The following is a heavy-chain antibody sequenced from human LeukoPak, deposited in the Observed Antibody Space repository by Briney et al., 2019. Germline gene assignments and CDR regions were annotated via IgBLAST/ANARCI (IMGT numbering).Heavy chain of an antibody. Sequence: GASVRVSCKTSGYVFTTSGISWVRQAPGQGLEWVGWISAYTGSANFAQKFQDRVNLTTDTSTNTAYMEFRSLRSDDTAVYFCARDQGIFYFDYWGQGTLVTVSS. D-gene: IGHD2/OR15-2a*01. CDR3: ARDQGIFYFDY. CDR2: ISAYTGSA. CDR1: GYVFTTSG. V-gene: IGHV1-18*01. J-gene: IGHJ4*02.